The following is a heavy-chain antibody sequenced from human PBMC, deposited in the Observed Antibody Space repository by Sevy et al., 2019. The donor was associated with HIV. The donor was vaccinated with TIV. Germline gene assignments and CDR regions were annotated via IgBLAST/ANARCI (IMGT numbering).Heavy chain of an antibody. Sequence: GGSLRLSCAASGFTFSSYAMSWVRQAPGKGLEWVSAISGSGGSTYYADSVKGRLTISRDNSKNTLYLQMNSLRAEDTAVYYCAKEEPYYYGSGSYRFDAFDIWGQGTMVTVSS. CDR3: AKEEPYYYGSGSYRFDAFDI. CDR2: ISGSGGST. D-gene: IGHD3-10*01. CDR1: GFTFSSYA. J-gene: IGHJ3*02. V-gene: IGHV3-23*01.